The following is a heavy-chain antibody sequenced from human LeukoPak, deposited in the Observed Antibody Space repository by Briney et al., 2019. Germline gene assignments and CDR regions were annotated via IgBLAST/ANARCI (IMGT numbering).Heavy chain of an antibody. D-gene: IGHD2-15*01. CDR3: AKGGRTSYWYFDL. Sequence: PGGSLRLSCAASGFTFSSYAMHWVRQAPGKGLEWVAVISYDGSNKYYADSVKGRFTISRDNSKNTLYLQMNSLRAEDTAVYYCAKGGRTSYWYFDLWGRGTLVTVSS. V-gene: IGHV3-30-3*01. CDR1: GFTFSSYA. J-gene: IGHJ2*01. CDR2: ISYDGSNK.